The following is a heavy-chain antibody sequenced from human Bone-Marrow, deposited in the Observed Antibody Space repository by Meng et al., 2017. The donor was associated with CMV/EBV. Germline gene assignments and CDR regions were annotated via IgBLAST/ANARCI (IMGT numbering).Heavy chain of an antibody. CDR1: GFTFSSYG. J-gene: IGHJ4*02. D-gene: IGHD1-7*01. CDR3: ASNWNYPSYFDY. Sequence: GGSLRLSCAASGFTFSSYGMHWVRQAPGKGLEWVAFIRYDGSNKYYADSVKGRFTISRDNSKNTLYLQMNSLRAEDTAVYYCASNWNYPSYFDYWGQGTLVTVSS. V-gene: IGHV3-30*02. CDR2: IRYDGSNK.